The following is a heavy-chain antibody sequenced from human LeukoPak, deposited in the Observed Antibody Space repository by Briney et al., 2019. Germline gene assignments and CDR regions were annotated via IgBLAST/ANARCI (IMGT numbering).Heavy chain of an antibody. V-gene: IGHV3-21*01. D-gene: IGHD6-19*01. J-gene: IGHJ4*02. CDR2: ISSSGNYI. CDR1: GFXFRTYS. Sequence: GGSLRLSCAASGFXFRTYSISWVRQAPGKGLEWVSSISSSGNYIYYADSVKGRFTISRDNAKNSLYLQMNGLRAEDTAVYYCARDLSGDSSSYWGQGTLVTVSS. CDR3: ARDLSGDSSSY.